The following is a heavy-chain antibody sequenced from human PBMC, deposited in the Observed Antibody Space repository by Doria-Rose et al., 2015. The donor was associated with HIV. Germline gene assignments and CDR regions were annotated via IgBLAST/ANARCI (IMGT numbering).Heavy chain of an antibody. V-gene: IGHV2-26*01. CDR1: GVSLSSPGMG. CDR3: ARIKSSRWYHKYYFDF. D-gene: IGHD6-13*01. Sequence: SGPVLVKPTETLTLTCTVSGVSLSSPGMGVSWIRQPPGKALEWLATILSDDERSYKTSLKSRLTSSRGTSKSQVVLTMTDMDPVDTATYYCARIKSSRWYHKYYFDFWGQGTLVIVSA. CDR2: ILSDDER. J-gene: IGHJ4*02.